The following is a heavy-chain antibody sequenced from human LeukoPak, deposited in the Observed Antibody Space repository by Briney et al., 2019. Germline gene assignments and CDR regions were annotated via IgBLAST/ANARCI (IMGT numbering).Heavy chain of an antibody. CDR1: GGSFSGYY. CDR3: ARDWGVAATPGYMDV. V-gene: IGHV4-34*01. J-gene: IGHJ6*03. Sequence: SETLSLTCAVYGGSFSGYYWSWIRQPPGKGLEWIGEINHSGSTNYNPSLKSRVTISVDTSKNQFPLKLTSVTAADTAVYYCARDWGVAATPGYMDVWGKGTTVTVAS. CDR2: INHSGST. D-gene: IGHD3-16*01.